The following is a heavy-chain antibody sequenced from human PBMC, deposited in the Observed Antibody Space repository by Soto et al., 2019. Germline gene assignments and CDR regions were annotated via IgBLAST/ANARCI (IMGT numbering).Heavy chain of an antibody. J-gene: IGHJ4*02. CDR1: GFTFSNAW. Sequence: EVQLVESGGGLVKPGGSLRLSCAASGFTFSNAWMNWVRQAPGKGLEWVGRIKSKTDGGTTDYAAPVKGRFTISRDDSKNTLYLQMNSRKTENTAVYYCTTDLQYYYDSSGYYRSDYWGQGTLVTVST. CDR3: TTDLQYYYDSSGYYRSDY. CDR2: IKSKTDGGTT. V-gene: IGHV3-15*07. D-gene: IGHD3-22*01.